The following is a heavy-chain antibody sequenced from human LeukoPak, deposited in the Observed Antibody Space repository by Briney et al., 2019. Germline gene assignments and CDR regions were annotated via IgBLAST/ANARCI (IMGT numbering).Heavy chain of an antibody. D-gene: IGHD1-26*01. J-gene: IGHJ6*02. CDR1: GFAFHAFD. Sequence: GGSLRLSCAASGFAFHAFDMYWVRQALGKGLEWVSRITNDGGKTYYADSVRGRFTISRDNSQSSLYLQMNSLRTDDAALYYCATWAFYHGLDVWGQGTTVTVSS. CDR2: ITNDGGKT. CDR3: ATWAFYHGLDV. V-gene: IGHV3-43*02.